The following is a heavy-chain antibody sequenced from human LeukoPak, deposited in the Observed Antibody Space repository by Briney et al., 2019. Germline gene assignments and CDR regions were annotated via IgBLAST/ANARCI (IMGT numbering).Heavy chain of an antibody. D-gene: IGHD1-26*01. CDR1: GGSFSAYY. CDR3: ARTIDSGGYYFDY. Sequence: SETLSLTCAVYGGSFSAYYWSWIRQPPGKGLEWIGEINHSGSTNYNPSLKSRVTISVDTSKNQFSLRLSSVTAADTAVYYCARTIDSGGYYFDYWGQGTLVTVSS. V-gene: IGHV4-34*01. J-gene: IGHJ4*02. CDR2: INHSGST.